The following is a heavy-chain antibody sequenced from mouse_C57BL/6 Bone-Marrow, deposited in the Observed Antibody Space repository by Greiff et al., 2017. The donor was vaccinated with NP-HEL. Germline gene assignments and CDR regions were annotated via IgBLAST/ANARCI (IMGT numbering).Heavy chain of an antibody. D-gene: IGHD1-1*01. V-gene: IGHV1-26*01. CDR2: INPNNGGT. CDR3: ARSLYYGSSP. Sequence: EVQLQQSGPELVKPGASVKISCKASGYTFTDYYMNWVKQSHGKSLEWIGDINPNNGGTSYNQKFKGKATLTVDKSSSTAYMELRSLTSEDSAVYYCARSLYYGSSPWGQGTLVTVSA. CDR1: GYTFTDYY. J-gene: IGHJ3*01.